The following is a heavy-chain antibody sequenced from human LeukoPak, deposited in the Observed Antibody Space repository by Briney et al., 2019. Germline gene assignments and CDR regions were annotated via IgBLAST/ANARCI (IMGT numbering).Heavy chain of an antibody. CDR2: INTNNGRA. V-gene: IGHV1-46*01. CDR1: GYTFTTYY. D-gene: IGHD3-10*01. J-gene: IGHJ4*02. CDR3: VREKAGGYFDF. Sequence: ASVRVSCKTSGYTFTTYYIHWFRQAPGQGLEWLGMINTNNGRANQPQTFPDSVTMTKDTSTSTVDMELSSLTYDGTAIYYCVREKAGGYFDFWGQGTLVTVSS.